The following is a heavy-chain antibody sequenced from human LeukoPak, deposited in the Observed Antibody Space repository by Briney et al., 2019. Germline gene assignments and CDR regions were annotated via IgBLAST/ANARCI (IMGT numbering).Heavy chain of an antibody. D-gene: IGHD6-25*01. V-gene: IGHV3-53*05. Sequence: GGSLRLSCAASGFTFSSNYMSWVRQAPGEGLEWVSVIYSGGSTYYADSVKGRFTISRDNSKDTLYLQMNSLRAEDTAVYYCAREGASGNDYWGQGTLVTVSS. CDR2: IYSGGST. CDR3: AREGASGNDY. CDR1: GFTFSSNY. J-gene: IGHJ4*02.